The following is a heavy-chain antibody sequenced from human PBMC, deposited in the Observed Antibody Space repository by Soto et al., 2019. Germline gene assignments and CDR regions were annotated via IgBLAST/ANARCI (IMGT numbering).Heavy chain of an antibody. CDR1: GFPFISYA. D-gene: IGHD2-21*01. CDR3: AKGNKVMDPYSDY. CDR2: ISGSGGST. Sequence: GSLGLSCAASGFPFISYAMSWVRQSPGKGLEWASAISGSGGSTYYADSVKGRFTTSRDNSKNTLYLQMKSLRAEDTAVYYCAKGNKVMDPYSDYWGQGTLVTVSS. J-gene: IGHJ4*02. V-gene: IGHV3-23*01.